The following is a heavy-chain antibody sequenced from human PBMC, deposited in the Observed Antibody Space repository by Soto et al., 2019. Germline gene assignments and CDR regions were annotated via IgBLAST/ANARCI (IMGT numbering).Heavy chain of an antibody. CDR1: GFTFSNYW. J-gene: IGHJ1*01. V-gene: IGHV3-48*01. Sequence: PGGSLGLSCAASGFTFSNYWMHWVRQDPGKGLEWISYISSSSSTIYYADSVKGRFTISRDNAKNSLYLQMNSLRAEDTAVYYCARDLGSSWYPEYFQHWGQGTLVTVSS. D-gene: IGHD6-13*01. CDR3: ARDLGSSWYPEYFQH. CDR2: ISSSSSTI.